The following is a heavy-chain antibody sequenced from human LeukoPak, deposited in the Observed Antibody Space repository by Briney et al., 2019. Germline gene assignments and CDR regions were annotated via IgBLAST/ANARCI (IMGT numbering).Heavy chain of an antibody. V-gene: IGHV3-23*01. CDR2: ISGSGGST. CDR3: AKAYCSGGSCGVDY. Sequence: HSGGPLRLSCAASGFTFSSYAMSWVRQAPGEGLEWVSAISGSGGSTYYADSVKGRFTISRDNSKNTLYLQMNSLRAEDTAVYYCAKAYCSGGSCGVDYWGQGTLVTVSS. CDR1: GFTFSSYA. D-gene: IGHD2-15*01. J-gene: IGHJ4*02.